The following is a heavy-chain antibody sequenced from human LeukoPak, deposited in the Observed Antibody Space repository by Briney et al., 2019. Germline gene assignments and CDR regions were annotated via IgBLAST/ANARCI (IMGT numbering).Heavy chain of an antibody. J-gene: IGHJ4*02. CDR3: ARVPIPPHSSSWYQPFDY. Sequence: ASVKVSCKASGYTFTSYDISWVRQAPGQGLEWMGWISAYNGNTNYAQKLQGRVTMTTDTSTSTAYMELRSLRSDDSAVYFCARVPIPPHSSSWYQPFDYWGQGTLVTVPS. CDR1: GYTFTSYD. V-gene: IGHV1-18*01. D-gene: IGHD6-13*01. CDR2: ISAYNGNT.